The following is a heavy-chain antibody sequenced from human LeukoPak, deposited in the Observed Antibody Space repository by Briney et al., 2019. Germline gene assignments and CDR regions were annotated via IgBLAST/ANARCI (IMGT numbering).Heavy chain of an antibody. J-gene: IGHJ4*02. D-gene: IGHD5-18*01. CDR3: AREDTAMVNLDY. Sequence: ASVKVSCKASGYTFTGYYMHWVRQAPGQGLEWMGWINPNSGGTNYAQKFQGRVTMTRDTSISTAYMELSRLRSDDTAVYYCAREDTAMVNLDYWGQGTLVTVSS. CDR2: INPNSGGT. V-gene: IGHV1-2*02. CDR1: GYTFTGYY.